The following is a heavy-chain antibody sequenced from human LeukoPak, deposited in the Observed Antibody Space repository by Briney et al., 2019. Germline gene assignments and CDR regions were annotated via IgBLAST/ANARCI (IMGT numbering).Heavy chain of an antibody. CDR1: GFTFSSYG. Sequence: PAGGSLRLSCAASGFTFSSYGMSWVRQAPGKGLEWVSAISGSGGSTYYADSVKGRFTISRDNSKNTLYLQMYSLRAEDTAVYYCATYRQVLLPFESWGQGTLVTVSS. CDR2: ISGSGGST. CDR3: ATYRQVLLPFES. D-gene: IGHD2-8*02. V-gene: IGHV3-23*01. J-gene: IGHJ4*02.